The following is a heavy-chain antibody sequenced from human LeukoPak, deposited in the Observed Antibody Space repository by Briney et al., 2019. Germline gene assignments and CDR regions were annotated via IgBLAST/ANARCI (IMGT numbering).Heavy chain of an antibody. D-gene: IGHD6-19*01. Sequence: GGSLRLSCAAYGFTFSTYGMHWVRQAPGKGLEWVASIRSDGSNTYYADSVKGRFTISRDNSKNTLYMQMNSLRAEDTAVYYCARILSSAWGELGYWGQGTLVAVSS. V-gene: IGHV3-30*02. CDR1: GFTFSTYG. CDR3: ARILSSAWGELGY. CDR2: IRSDGSNT. J-gene: IGHJ4*02.